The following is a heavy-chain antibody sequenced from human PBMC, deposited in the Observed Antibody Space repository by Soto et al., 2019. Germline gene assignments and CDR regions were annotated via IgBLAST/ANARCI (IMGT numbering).Heavy chain of an antibody. J-gene: IGHJ4*02. CDR2: IIPIFGTA. D-gene: IGHD3-10*01. CDR3: ARDLYHGVRNIIITIDY. V-gene: IGHV1-69*13. Sequence: VASVKVSCKASGGTFSGYAISWVRQAPGQGLEWMGGIIPIFGTANYAQKFQGRVTITADEPTSTAYMELSSLRSEDTAVYYCARDLYHGVRNIIITIDYWGQGTPVPVSS. CDR1: GGTFSGYA.